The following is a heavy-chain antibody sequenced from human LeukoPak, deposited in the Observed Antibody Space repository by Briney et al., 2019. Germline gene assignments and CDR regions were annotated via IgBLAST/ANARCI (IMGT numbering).Heavy chain of an antibody. CDR2: IDPNGGGT. CDR1: GYSFSGYY. J-gene: IGHJ3*02. D-gene: IGHD2-2*01. Sequence: ASVKVSCKASGYSFSGYYLHWLRQDPGQGLEWVGHIDPNGGGTKFAQKFQGRVTMTRDTSTSSAYMELSRLRSDDTAVYYCARSTSDDAFDIWGQGTMVTVSS. V-gene: IGHV1-2*06. CDR3: ARSTSDDAFDI.